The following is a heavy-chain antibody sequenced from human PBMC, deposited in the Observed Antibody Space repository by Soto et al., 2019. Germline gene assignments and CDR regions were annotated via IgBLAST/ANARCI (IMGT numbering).Heavy chain of an antibody. J-gene: IGHJ6*02. CDR1: DSSISGYY. CDR2: IYYSGST. Sequence: PSETLSLTCTVPDSSISGYYWIWIRQPPGKGLEWIGYIYYSGSTNYNPSLKSRVTISVDTSKNQFSLKLSSVTAADTAVYYCASGETYYDILTGRLYYYYGMDVWGQGTTVTVSS. V-gene: IGHV4-59*01. CDR3: ASGETYYDILTGRLYYYYGMDV. D-gene: IGHD3-9*01.